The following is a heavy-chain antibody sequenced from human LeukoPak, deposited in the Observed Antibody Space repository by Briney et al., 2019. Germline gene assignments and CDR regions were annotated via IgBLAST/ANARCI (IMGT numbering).Heavy chain of an antibody. CDR2: ISWNSGSI. CDR3: ARDRDDDFFDY. V-gene: IGHV3-9*01. J-gene: IGHJ4*02. D-gene: IGHD2-21*02. Sequence: GGSLRLSCAASGFTFDDYAMHWVRQAPGKGLEWVSGISWNSGSIGYADSVKGRFTISRGNAKNSLYLQMNSLRAEDTAVYYCARDRDDDFFDYWGQGTLVTVSS. CDR1: GFTFDDYA.